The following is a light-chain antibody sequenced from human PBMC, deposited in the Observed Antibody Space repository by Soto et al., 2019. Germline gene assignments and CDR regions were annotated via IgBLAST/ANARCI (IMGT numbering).Light chain of an antibody. V-gene: IGKV1-39*01. Sequence: DIQMTQSPSSLSASIGDSVTITCRASQSVSTYLNWYQQKPGKAPKFLIYGASRLQSAVPSRFSGSGSGTQFTLTITSLQPEDFATYYCQQSYGTPLTFGGGTKVEMK. CDR2: GAS. CDR1: QSVSTY. CDR3: QQSYGTPLT. J-gene: IGKJ4*01.